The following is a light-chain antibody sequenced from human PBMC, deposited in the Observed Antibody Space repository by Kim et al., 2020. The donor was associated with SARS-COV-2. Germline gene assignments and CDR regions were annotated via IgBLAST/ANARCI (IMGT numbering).Light chain of an antibody. CDR2: GKN. CDR3: NARDSSGNHPV. V-gene: IGLV3-19*01. J-gene: IGLJ3*02. CDR1: SLRSYY. Sequence: SSELTQDPAVSVALGQTVRITCQGDSLRSYYASWYQQKPGQAPVLVIYGKNNRPSGIPDRFSGSSSGNTASLTITGAQAGDEADYYCNARDSSGNHPVFGRGTKLTVL.